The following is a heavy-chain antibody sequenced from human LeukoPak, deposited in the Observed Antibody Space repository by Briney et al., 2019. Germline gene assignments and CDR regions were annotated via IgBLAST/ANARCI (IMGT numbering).Heavy chain of an antibody. D-gene: IGHD2-2*01. CDR3: ATLYCGSTSCSIGMGDY. Sequence: ASVKVSCKASGYTFTGYYMHWVRQAPGRGLEWMGWINPNSGGTMYAQKFQGRVTMARDTSISTAYMELSNLRSDDTAVYYCATLYCGSTSCSIGMGDYWGRGTLVTVS. J-gene: IGHJ4*02. V-gene: IGHV1-2*02. CDR2: INPNSGGT. CDR1: GYTFTGYY.